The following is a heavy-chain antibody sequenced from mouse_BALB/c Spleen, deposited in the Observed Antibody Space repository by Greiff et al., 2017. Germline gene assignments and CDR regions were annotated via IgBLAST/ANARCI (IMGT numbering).Heavy chain of an antibody. V-gene: IGHV5-6-2*01. Sequence: EVQGVESGGGLVKLGGSLKLSCAASGFTFSSYYMSWVRQTPEKRLELVAAINSNGGSTYYPDTVKGRFTISRDNAKNTLYLQMSSLKSEDTALYYCARRSYRYGFDYWGQGTTLTVSS. CDR1: GFTFSSYY. D-gene: IGHD2-14*01. CDR3: ARRSYRYGFDY. J-gene: IGHJ2*01. CDR2: INSNGGST.